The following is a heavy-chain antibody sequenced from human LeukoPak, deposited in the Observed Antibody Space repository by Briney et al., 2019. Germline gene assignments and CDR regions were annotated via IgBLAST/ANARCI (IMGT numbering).Heavy chain of an antibody. CDR2: ISAYNGNT. J-gene: IGHJ2*01. D-gene: IGHD6-13*01. CDR1: GYTFTSYG. Sequence: GASVKVSCKASGYTFTSYGISWVRQAPGQGLEWMGWISAYNGNTNYAQKLQGRVTMTTDTSTSTAYMELRSLRSDDTAVYYCASSSSWYNRSNWYFDLWGRGTLVTVSS. V-gene: IGHV1-18*01. CDR3: ASSSSWYNRSNWYFDL.